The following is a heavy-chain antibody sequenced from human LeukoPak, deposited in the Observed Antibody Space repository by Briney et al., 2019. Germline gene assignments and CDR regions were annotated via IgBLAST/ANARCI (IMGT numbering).Heavy chain of an antibody. CDR1: GYTFTSYD. CDR2: MNPNSGNT. Sequence: ASVKVSCKASGYTFTSYDINWVRQATGQGLEWMGWMNPNSGNTGYAQKFQGRVTITRNTSISTAYMELSRLRSDDTAIYYCARLNYYYYMDVWGKGTTVTVSS. J-gene: IGHJ6*03. V-gene: IGHV1-8*03. CDR3: ARLNYYYYMDV.